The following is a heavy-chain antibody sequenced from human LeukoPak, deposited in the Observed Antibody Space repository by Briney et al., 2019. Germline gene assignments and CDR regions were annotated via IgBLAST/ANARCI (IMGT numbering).Heavy chain of an antibody. CDR2: ISSSGSTR. J-gene: IGHJ5*01. D-gene: IGHD2-15*01. V-gene: IGHV3-48*03. CDR1: GFTFSSYE. Sequence: PGGSLRLSCAASGFTFSSYEMNWVRQAPGKGLEWVSYISSSGSTRYYADSVKGRFTISRDNAKNSLYLQMNSLRAEDTAIYYCAKTWQLSFDSWGQGTLVTVSS. CDR3: AKTWQLSFDS.